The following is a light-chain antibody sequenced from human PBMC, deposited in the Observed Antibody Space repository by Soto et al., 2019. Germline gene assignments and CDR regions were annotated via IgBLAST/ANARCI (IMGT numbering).Light chain of an antibody. CDR2: AAS. V-gene: IGKV1-8*01. Sequence: AIRVTQSPSSFSASTGDRVTITXRASQGISSYLAWYQQKPGKAPKLLIYAASTLQSGVPSRFSGSGSGTEFTLTISSLQPDDFATYYCQQYNSYSRTFCQGTKV. CDR3: QQYNSYSRT. J-gene: IGKJ1*01. CDR1: QGISSY.